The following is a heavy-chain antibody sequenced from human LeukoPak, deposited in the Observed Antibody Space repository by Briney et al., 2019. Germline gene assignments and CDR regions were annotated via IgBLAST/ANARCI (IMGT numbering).Heavy chain of an antibody. J-gene: IGHJ4*02. V-gene: IGHV3-49*03. D-gene: IGHD2-2*01. CDR3: TRDHYGALSAVVPAANYY. CDR2: IRSKAYGGTT. Sequence: PGGSLRLSCTASGFTFGDYAMSWFRQAPGKGLEWVGFIRSKAYGGTTEYAASVKGRFTISRDDSKSIAYLQMNSLKTEDTAVYYCTRDHYGALSAVVPAANYYWGQGTLVTVSS. CDR1: GFTFGDYA.